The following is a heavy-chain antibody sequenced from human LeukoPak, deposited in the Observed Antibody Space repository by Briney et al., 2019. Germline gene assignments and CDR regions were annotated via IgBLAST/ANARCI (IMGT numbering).Heavy chain of an antibody. V-gene: IGHV3-74*01. Sequence: TGGSLRLSCAASGFTFSTYWMHWVRQAPGKGLVWVSRINSDESSTDYVDPVKGRFTISRDNAKNTLYLQMNNLRAEDTAVYYCVRGRYYFDYWSQGTLVTVSS. D-gene: IGHD3-3*01. J-gene: IGHJ4*02. CDR2: INSDESST. CDR3: VRGRYYFDY. CDR1: GFTFSTYW.